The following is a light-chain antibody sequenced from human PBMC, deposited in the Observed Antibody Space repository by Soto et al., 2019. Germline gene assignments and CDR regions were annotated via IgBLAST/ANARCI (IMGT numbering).Light chain of an antibody. V-gene: IGLV7-46*01. CDR2: DTS. CDR3: LLSYSGARGV. Sequence: QAVVTQEPSLTVSPGGTVTLTCGSSTGAVTSGHYPYWFQQKPGQAPRTLIYDTSNKHSRTPARFSGSLLGGKAALTLSGAQPEDEAEYYCLLSYSGARGVFGGGTKVTVL. CDR1: TGAVTSGHY. J-gene: IGLJ2*01.